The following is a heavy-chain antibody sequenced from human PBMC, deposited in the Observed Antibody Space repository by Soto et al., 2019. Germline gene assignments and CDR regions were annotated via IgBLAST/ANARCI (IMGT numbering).Heavy chain of an antibody. Sequence: GESLKISCKGSGYSFTSYWIGWVRQMPGKGLEWMGIIYPGDSDTRYSPSFQGQVTISADKSISTAYLQWSSLKASDTAMYYCARQGDSGGTIFGVVPETAYMDVWGKGTTVTVSS. CDR1: GYSFTSYW. J-gene: IGHJ6*03. CDR3: ARQGDSGGTIFGVVPETAYMDV. CDR2: IYPGDSDT. V-gene: IGHV5-51*01. D-gene: IGHD3-3*01.